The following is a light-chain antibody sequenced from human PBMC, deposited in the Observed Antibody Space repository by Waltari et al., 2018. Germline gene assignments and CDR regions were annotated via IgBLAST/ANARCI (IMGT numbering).Light chain of an antibody. Sequence: QSVLTQPPSASGTPGQRVTISCSGSSSNIGSNAVNWYQPLPGTAPKLLIYSNNKRPSGVPDRFSGSKSGTSASLAISGLLSQDEADYYCAAWDDSLDGSWVFGGGTKLTVL. CDR3: AAWDDSLDGSWV. CDR1: SSNIGSNA. CDR2: SNN. J-gene: IGLJ3*02. V-gene: IGLV1-44*01.